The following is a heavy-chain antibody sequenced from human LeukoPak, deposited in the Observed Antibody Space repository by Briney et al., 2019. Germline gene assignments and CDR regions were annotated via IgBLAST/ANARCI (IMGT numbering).Heavy chain of an antibody. CDR3: ARGSGSYYEGYYFDY. V-gene: IGHV3-9*01. Sequence: PGRSLRLSCAASGFTFDDYAMHWVRHTPGKGLEWVSGISWNSGSIGYADSVKGRFTISRDNAENSLYLQMNSLRAEDTALYYCARGSGSYYEGYYFDYWGQGTLVTVSS. J-gene: IGHJ4*02. CDR1: GFTFDDYA. D-gene: IGHD3-10*01. CDR2: ISWNSGSI.